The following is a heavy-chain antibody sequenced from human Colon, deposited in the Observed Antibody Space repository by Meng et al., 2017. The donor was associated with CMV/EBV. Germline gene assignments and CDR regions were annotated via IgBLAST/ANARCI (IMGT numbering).Heavy chain of an antibody. J-gene: IGHJ4*02. CDR2: ISSSSSTI. V-gene: IGHV3-48*04. D-gene: IGHD1-1*01. Sequence: GESLRLSCAASGFTFSSYSMNWVRQAPGKGLEWVSYISSSSSTIYYADSVKGRFTISRDNAKNSLYLQMNSLRAEDTAVYYCARGGGYNWNGRPYYFDYWGQGTLVTVSS. CDR3: ARGGGYNWNGRPYYFDY. CDR1: GFTFSSYS.